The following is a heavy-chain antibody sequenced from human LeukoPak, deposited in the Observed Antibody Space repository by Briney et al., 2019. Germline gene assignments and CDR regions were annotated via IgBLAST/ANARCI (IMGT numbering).Heavy chain of an antibody. CDR1: GYTFTSYG. V-gene: IGHV1-18*01. CDR2: ISAYNGNT. Sequence: GASVKVSCKASGYTFTSYGISWVRQAPGQGLEWMGWISAYNGNTNYAQKLQGRVTMTTDTSTSTAYMELRSLRPDDTAVYYCARVLAYYDSSGPFDYWGQGTLVTVSS. D-gene: IGHD3-22*01. CDR3: ARVLAYYDSSGPFDY. J-gene: IGHJ4*02.